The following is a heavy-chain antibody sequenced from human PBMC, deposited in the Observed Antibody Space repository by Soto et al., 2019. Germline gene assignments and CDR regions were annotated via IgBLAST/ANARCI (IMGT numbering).Heavy chain of an antibody. CDR1: GFTFSSYG. CDR2: IWYDGSNK. V-gene: IGHV3-33*01. Sequence: QVQLVESGGGVVQPGRSLRLSCAASGFTFSSYGMHWVRQAPGKGLEWVAVIWYDGSNKYYADSVKGRFTSSRDNSKNTLYLQMNSLRAEDTAVYYCARDRVILTGYYFPRVAYYFDYWGQGTLVTVSS. CDR3: ARDRVILTGYYFPRVAYYFDY. J-gene: IGHJ4*02. D-gene: IGHD3-9*01.